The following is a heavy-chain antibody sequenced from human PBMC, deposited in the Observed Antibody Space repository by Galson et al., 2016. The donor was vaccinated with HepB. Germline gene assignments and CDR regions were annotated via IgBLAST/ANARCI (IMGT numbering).Heavy chain of an antibody. V-gene: IGHV3-23*01. CDR2: ISGSGAST. Sequence: SLRLSCAASGFTFSTYSMTWVRQAPGKGLEWVSSISGSGASTFYADSVKGRFTISRDSAKSTPYLQMNSLRAEDTATYYCAKDRHVRPWELIDYWGQGTLVIVSS. J-gene: IGHJ4*02. CDR1: GFTFSTYS. CDR3: AKDRHVRPWELIDY. D-gene: IGHD1-26*01.